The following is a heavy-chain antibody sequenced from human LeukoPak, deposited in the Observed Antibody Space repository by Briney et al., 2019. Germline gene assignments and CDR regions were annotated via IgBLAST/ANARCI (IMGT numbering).Heavy chain of an antibody. V-gene: IGHV4-39*01. D-gene: IGHD1-26*01. Sequence: PSETLSLTCTVSGGSISTSRHYWGWIRQPPGKGLEWIGNMYYCGSTYYNPSLKSRVTISVDTSKNQFSLKLSSVTAADTAVYYCARHDGGSYGNWFDPWGQGTLVTVSS. CDR3: ARHDGGSYGNWFDP. CDR2: MYYCGST. CDR1: GGSISTSRHY. J-gene: IGHJ5*02.